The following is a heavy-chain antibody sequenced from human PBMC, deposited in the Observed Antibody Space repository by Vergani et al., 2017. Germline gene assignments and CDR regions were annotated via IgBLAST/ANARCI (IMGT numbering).Heavy chain of an antibody. CDR1: GYTFTGYY. Sequence: QVQLVQSGAEVKKPGASVKVSCKASGYTFTGYYMHWVRQAPGQGLEWMGWINPNSGGTNYAQKFQGRVTMNRDTSISTAYMELSRLRSDDTAVYYCARGDFVDGSGSYSSLYYFDYWGQGTLVTVSS. CDR2: INPNSGGT. CDR3: ARGDFVDGSGSYSSLYYFDY. V-gene: IGHV1-2*02. J-gene: IGHJ4*02. D-gene: IGHD3-10*01.